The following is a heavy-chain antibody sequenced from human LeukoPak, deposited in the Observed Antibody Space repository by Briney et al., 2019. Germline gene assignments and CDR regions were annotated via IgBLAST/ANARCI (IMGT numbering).Heavy chain of an antibody. Sequence: SETLSLTCAVYGGSFRGYYWSWIRQPPGKGLEWMGYIYYSGSTNYNPSLKSRVTISVDTSKNQFSLKLSSVTAADTALYYCARVRGAAVAGTPERSFDYWGQGTLVTVSS. V-gene: IGHV4-59*01. J-gene: IGHJ4*02. CDR2: IYYSGST. CDR3: ARVRGAAVAGTPERSFDY. D-gene: IGHD6-19*01. CDR1: GGSFRGYY.